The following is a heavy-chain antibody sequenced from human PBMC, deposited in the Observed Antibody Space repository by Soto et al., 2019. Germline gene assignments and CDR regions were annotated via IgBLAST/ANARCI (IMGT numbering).Heavy chain of an antibody. J-gene: IGHJ4*02. Sequence: PGGSLRLSCAASGFTFSSYAMSWVRQAPGKGLEWVSAISGSGGSTYYADSVKGRFTISRDNSKNTLYLQMNSLRAEDTAVYYCAKKNIVVVVAATFDYWGPGTLVTVSS. CDR3: AKKNIVVVVAATFDY. CDR1: GFTFSSYA. V-gene: IGHV3-23*01. CDR2: ISGSGGST. D-gene: IGHD2-15*01.